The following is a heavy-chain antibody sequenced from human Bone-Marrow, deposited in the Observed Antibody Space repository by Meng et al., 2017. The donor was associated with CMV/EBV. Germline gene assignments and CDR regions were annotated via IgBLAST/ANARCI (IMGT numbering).Heavy chain of an antibody. J-gene: IGHJ4*02. CDR2: ISGSGGST. CDR1: GFTFSSYA. D-gene: IGHD6-19*01. CDR3: TRSTAVAGKNFDY. V-gene: IGHV3-23*01. Sequence: GESLKISCAASGFTFSSYAMSWVRQAPGKGLEWVSAISGSGGSTYYADSVKGRFTISRDNSKNTAYLQMNSLKTEDTAVYYCTRSTAVAGKNFDYWGQGTLVTVSS.